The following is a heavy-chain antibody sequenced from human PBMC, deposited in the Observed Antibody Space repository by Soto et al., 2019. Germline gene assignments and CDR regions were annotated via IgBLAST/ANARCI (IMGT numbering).Heavy chain of an antibody. V-gene: IGHV3-23*01. Sequence: EVQLLESGGGLVRPGGSLRLSCAASGFTFSNYAMSWVRQAPGKGLEWVSSISGSGGITYIADSVKGRFTISRDNSKNTLYLQMNSLRAEDTAVYYCAKGYYDFWSGYLNWGQGTLVTVSS. J-gene: IGHJ4*02. CDR3: AKGYYDFWSGYLN. CDR1: GFTFSNYA. CDR2: ISGSGGIT. D-gene: IGHD3-3*01.